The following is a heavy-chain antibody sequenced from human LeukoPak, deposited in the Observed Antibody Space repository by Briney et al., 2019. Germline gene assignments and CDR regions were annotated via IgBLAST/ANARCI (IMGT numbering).Heavy chain of an antibody. CDR3: AKYGSGDLWLLGWYFDF. D-gene: IGHD3-22*01. CDR2: ISNDGRST. V-gene: IGHV3-23*01. CDR1: GFTFKNYA. J-gene: IGHJ2*01. Sequence: PGGSQRLSCALSGFTFKNYAITWVRQAPGKGLEWVSSISNDGRSTHYADSVKGRFTISRDNSKNTVSLQMNSLRAEDTAAYYCAKYGSGDLWLLGWYFDFWGRGTLVTVSS.